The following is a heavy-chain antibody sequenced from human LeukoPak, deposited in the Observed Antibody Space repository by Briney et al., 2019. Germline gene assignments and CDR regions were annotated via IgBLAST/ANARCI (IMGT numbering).Heavy chain of an antibody. Sequence: GGSLRLSCAASGFTFSDYSMNWVRQAPGKGLKWISYISSNSRTIYYADSVKGRFTISRDNAKNSLSLQMNSLRAEDTALYFCARDLRILGSAQVLYWGQGTLVTVSS. D-gene: IGHD1-26*01. CDR1: GFTFSDYS. CDR2: ISSNSRTI. J-gene: IGHJ4*02. V-gene: IGHV3-48*01. CDR3: ARDLRILGSAQVLY.